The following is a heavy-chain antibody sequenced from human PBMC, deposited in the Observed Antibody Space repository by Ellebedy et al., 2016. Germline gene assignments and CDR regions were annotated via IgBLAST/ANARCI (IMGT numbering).Heavy chain of an antibody. CDR1: GYTFTGYY. J-gene: IGHJ4*02. D-gene: IGHD3-16*02. Sequence: ASVKVSCKASGYTFTGYYMHWVRQAPGQGLEWMGVINPSGGSTTYAQKFQGRVTMTRDTSTSTAYMELRSLRSDDTAGYYCARDSRVTFGGLIVYFDFWGQGTLVTVSS. CDR3: ARDSRVTFGGLIVYFDF. CDR2: INPSGGST. V-gene: IGHV1-46*01.